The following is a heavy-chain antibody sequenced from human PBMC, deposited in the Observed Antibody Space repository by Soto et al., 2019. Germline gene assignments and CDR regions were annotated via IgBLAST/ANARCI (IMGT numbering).Heavy chain of an antibody. Sequence: EVQLLESGGGLVQPGGSLRLSCAASGFTFSSYAMSWVRQAPWQGLEWVSAISGSGGSTYYADSVKGRFTISRDNSRNTLYLKMNSLRAEDTAVYYCAKDLRRPVLMVYATPLFDYWGQGTLVTVSS. CDR2: ISGSGGST. J-gene: IGHJ4*02. D-gene: IGHD2-8*01. V-gene: IGHV3-23*01. CDR3: AKDLRRPVLMVYATPLFDY. CDR1: GFTFSSYA.